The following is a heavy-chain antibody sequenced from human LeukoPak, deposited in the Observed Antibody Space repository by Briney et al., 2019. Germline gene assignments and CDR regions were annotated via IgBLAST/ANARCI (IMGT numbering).Heavy chain of an antibody. D-gene: IGHD6-19*01. CDR2: ITQDGSEK. J-gene: IGHJ4*02. V-gene: IGHV3-7*01. CDR3: ARVGIHGSGWYLDY. Sequence: GGSLRLSCAASGFTFSNYWMSWVRQAPGKGLEWVANITQDGSEKYYMDSVKGRFTISRDNAKNSLYLQVNSLRAEDTALYYCARVGIHGSGWYLDYWGQGTLVTVSS. CDR1: GFTFSNYW.